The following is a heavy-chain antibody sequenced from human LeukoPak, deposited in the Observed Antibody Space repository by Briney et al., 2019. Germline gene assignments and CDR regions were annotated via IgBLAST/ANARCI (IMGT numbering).Heavy chain of an antibody. J-gene: IGHJ5*02. V-gene: IGHV4-30-4*01. Sequence: SETLSLTCTVSGGSISSGDYYWSWIRQPPGKGLEWIGYIYYSGSTYHNPSLKSRVTISVDTSKNQFSLKLSSVTAADTAVYYCARSVGYCSSTSCYYFETSTDNNWFDPWGQGTLVTVSS. CDR3: ARSVGYCSSTSCYYFETSTDNNWFDP. CDR1: GGSISSGDYY. D-gene: IGHD2-2*01. CDR2: IYYSGST.